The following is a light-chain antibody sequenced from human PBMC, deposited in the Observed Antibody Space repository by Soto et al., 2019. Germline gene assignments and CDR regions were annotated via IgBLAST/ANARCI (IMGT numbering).Light chain of an antibody. J-gene: IGKJ1*01. CDR2: DAS. Sequence: EIVLTQSPATLSVSPGERATLSCRASERVSSNLAWYQQKFGQAPRLLIYDASTRATGIPARFYGGGSGTEFTLTISSLQSEDFAVYYCQQYNNWKGTFGQGTKVEIK. V-gene: IGKV3-15*01. CDR1: ERVSSN. CDR3: QQYNNWKGT.